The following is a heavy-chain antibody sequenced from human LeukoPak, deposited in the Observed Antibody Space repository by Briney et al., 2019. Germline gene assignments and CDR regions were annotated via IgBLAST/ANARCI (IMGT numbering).Heavy chain of an antibody. CDR1: GGSFSGYY. CDR3: AREPIGEGHLW. D-gene: IGHD1-26*01. Sequence: SETLSLTCAVYGGSFSGYYWSWIRQPAGKGLEWIGRIYTSGSTNYNPSLKSRVTMSVDTSKNQFSLKLSSVTAADTAVYYCAREPIGEGHLWWGQGTLVTVSS. V-gene: IGHV4-4*07. J-gene: IGHJ4*02. CDR2: IYTSGST.